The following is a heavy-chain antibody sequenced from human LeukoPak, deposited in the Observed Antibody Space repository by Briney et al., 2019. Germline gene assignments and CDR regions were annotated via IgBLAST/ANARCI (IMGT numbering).Heavy chain of an antibody. CDR2: IYYSGST. D-gene: IGHD3-9*01. CDR1: GGSVSSGSYY. CDR3: ARGVDYDVLTGYLSDSQYYFDY. V-gene: IGHV4-61*01. J-gene: IGHJ4*02. Sequence: SETLSLTCTVSGGSVSSGSYYWSWLRQPPGTGLEWIGYIYYSGSTNYNPSLKSRVAISVDTSKNQFSLKLSSVTAADTAVYYCARGVDYDVLTGYLSDSQYYFDYWGQGTLVTVSS.